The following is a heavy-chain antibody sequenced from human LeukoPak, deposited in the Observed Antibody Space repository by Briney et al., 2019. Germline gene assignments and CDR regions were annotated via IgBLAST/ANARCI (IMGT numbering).Heavy chain of an antibody. D-gene: IGHD6-13*01. J-gene: IGHJ6*02. CDR1: GFTFSSYG. V-gene: IGHV3-30*18. CDR3: AKDFYVGVAAAEYYYYGMDV. CDR2: ISYDGSNK. Sequence: TGGSLRLSCAASGFTFSSYGMHWVRQAPGKGLEWVAVISYDGSNKYYADSVKGRFTISRDNSKNTLYLQMNSLRAEDTAVYYCAKDFYVGVAAAEYYYYGMDVWGQGTTVTVSS.